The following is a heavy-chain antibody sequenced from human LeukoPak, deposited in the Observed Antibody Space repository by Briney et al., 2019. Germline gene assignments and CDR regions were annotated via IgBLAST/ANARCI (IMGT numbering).Heavy chain of an antibody. D-gene: IGHD2-2*01. J-gene: IGHJ3*01. CDR3: ARCTASCYANAFDV. V-gene: IGHV3-23*01. CDR1: GFTFNNNA. CDR2: INGGGDAT. Sequence: PGGSLRLSCATSGFTFNNNAMSWVRQAPGKGLEWVSAINGGGDATEYADSVKGRFTISRDNSKNTLYLQMNSLRPDGTAVYYCARCTASCYANAFDVWGQGTLLTVSS.